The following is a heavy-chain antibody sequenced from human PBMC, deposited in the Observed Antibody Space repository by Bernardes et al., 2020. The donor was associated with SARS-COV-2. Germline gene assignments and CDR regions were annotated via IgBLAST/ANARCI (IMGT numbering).Heavy chain of an antibody. CDR1: GYSFSRYY. CDR2: ISPNSGGT. V-gene: IGHV1-2*06. CDR3: AREGGDYSFDY. J-gene: IGHJ4*02. D-gene: IGHD4-17*01. Sequence: ASVKVSCKTSGYSFSRYYIFWVRQAPGQGLEWMGRISPNSGGTDYAQKFEGRVTMTRDTSTSTIYMELTSLRSDDTAVYYCAREGGDYSFDYWGQGTLVTVSS.